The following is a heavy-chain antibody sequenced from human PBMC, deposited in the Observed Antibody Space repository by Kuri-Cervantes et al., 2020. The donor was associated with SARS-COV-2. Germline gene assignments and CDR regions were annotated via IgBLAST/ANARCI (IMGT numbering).Heavy chain of an antibody. J-gene: IGHJ4*02. CDR3: ARASFAFWSGYYTGYYFDF. D-gene: IGHD3-3*01. CDR1: GSIFSSYW. V-gene: IGHV3-74*01. Sequence: GGSLRLSCAVSGSIFSSYWTHWVRQAPGKWLVWVSRINSDGSSTSYADSVKGRFTISRDNAKNTLYLQMNSLRAEDTAVYYCARASFAFWSGYYTGYYFDFWGQGALVTVSS. CDR2: INSDGSST.